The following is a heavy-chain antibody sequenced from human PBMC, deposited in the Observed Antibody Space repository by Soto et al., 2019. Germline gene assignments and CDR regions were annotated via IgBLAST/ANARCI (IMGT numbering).Heavy chain of an antibody. V-gene: IGHV1-2*04. Sequence: ASVKVSCKASGYTFTGYYMHWVRQAPGQGLEWMGWINPNSGGTNYAQKFQGWVTMTRETSISTAYMELSRLRSDDTAVYYCARAVYYYGSGTPSPLFDYWGQGTLVTVSS. CDR2: INPNSGGT. D-gene: IGHD3-10*01. CDR3: ARAVYYYGSGTPSPLFDY. CDR1: GYTFTGYY. J-gene: IGHJ4*02.